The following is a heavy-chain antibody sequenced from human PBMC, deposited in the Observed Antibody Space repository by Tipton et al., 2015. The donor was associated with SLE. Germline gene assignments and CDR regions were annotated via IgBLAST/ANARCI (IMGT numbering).Heavy chain of an antibody. Sequence: SLRLSCAASGFTFSSYGMHWVRQAPGKGLEWVAFIRYDGSNKYYADSVKGRFTISRDNSKNTLYLQMNSLRAEDTAVYYCAKITRGGAHYFDYWGQGTLVTVSS. V-gene: IGHV3-30*02. CDR1: GFTFSSYG. CDR3: AKITRGGAHYFDY. D-gene: IGHD3-16*01. J-gene: IGHJ4*02. CDR2: IRYDGSNK.